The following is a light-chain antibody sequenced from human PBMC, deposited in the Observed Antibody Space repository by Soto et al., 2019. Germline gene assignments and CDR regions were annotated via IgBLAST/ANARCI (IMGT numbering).Light chain of an antibody. CDR1: SGHSRFA. CDR2: VNSDGSQ. CDR3: QTWGAGIHVV. V-gene: IGLV4-69*01. Sequence: QLVLTQSPSASASLGASVKLTCALSSGHSRFAIAWHQQQPEQGPRFLMKVNSDGSQKKGDGIPDRFSGSSSGAERYLTISSLQSEDEAVYYCQTWGAGIHVVFGGGTKVTIL. J-gene: IGLJ2*01.